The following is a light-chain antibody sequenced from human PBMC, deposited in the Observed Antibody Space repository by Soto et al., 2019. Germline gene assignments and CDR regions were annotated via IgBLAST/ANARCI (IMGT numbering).Light chain of an antibody. CDR2: GAS. CDR3: QQYGSSPAT. CDR1: QSISSNY. Sequence: EILLTQSPGTLSLSPGEIATLSFSASQSISSNYLAWYQQKPGQTPRLLIYGASSRATGVPDRFSSSGSGTDFTLTISRLEPEDFAVYYCQQYGSSPATFGQGTRLEIK. V-gene: IGKV3-20*01. J-gene: IGKJ5*01.